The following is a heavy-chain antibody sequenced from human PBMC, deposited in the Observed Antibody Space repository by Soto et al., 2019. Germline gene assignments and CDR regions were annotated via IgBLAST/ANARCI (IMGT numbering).Heavy chain of an antibody. D-gene: IGHD2-2*02. CDR1: GFTFSTYS. CDR2: ISSRSDI. CDR3: AREYTAWPLAYGLDV. V-gene: IGHV3-21*01. J-gene: IGHJ6*02. Sequence: GGSLRLSCVGSGFTFSTYSINWVRQAPGKGLEWVSSISSRSDIYYADSVKGRFTVSRDNAKNSVSLQMNSLRAEDTAVYYCAREYTAWPLAYGLDVWGQGTTVTVSS.